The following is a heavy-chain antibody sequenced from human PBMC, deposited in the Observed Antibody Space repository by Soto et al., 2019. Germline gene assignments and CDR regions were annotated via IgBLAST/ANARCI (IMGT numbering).Heavy chain of an antibody. Sequence: PGGSLRLSCAASGFTFSSYAMSWVRQAPGKGLEWVSSLSGGSSDRYHADSVMGRFSVSRDYSKNTLFLQMNSLRADDTAVYYCAKKCSGSSSMGCFDPWGQGTLVTVSS. CDR2: LSGGSSDR. CDR3: AKKCSGSSSMGCFDP. J-gene: IGHJ5*02. D-gene: IGHD6-6*01. CDR1: GFTFSSYA. V-gene: IGHV3-23*01.